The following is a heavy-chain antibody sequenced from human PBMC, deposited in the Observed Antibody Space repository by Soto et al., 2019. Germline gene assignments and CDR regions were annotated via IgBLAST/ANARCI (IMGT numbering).Heavy chain of an antibody. J-gene: IGHJ4*02. Sequence: SETLSLTCAVSGGSISSSNWWSWVRQPPGKGLEWIGEIYHSGSTNYNPSLKSRVTISVDKSKNQFSLKLSSVTAADTAVYYCAQGGYSRSWYRGGLFDYWGQGTLVTVSS. V-gene: IGHV4-4*02. D-gene: IGHD6-13*01. CDR1: GGSISSSNW. CDR2: IYHSGST. CDR3: AQGGYSRSWYRGGLFDY.